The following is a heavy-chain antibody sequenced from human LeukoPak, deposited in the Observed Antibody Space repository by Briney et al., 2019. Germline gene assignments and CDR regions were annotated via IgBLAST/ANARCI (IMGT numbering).Heavy chain of an antibody. Sequence: PGGSLRLSCAASGFTFSSYWMHWVRQPPGKGLEWVSGISWNSGSIDYADSVKGRFTISRDNAKNSLYLQMNSLRAEDTAVYYCARVLREWLLFGWFDPWGQGTLVTVSS. D-gene: IGHD3-3*01. J-gene: IGHJ5*02. CDR1: GFTFSSYW. CDR3: ARVLREWLLFGWFDP. CDR2: ISWNSGSI. V-gene: IGHV3-9*01.